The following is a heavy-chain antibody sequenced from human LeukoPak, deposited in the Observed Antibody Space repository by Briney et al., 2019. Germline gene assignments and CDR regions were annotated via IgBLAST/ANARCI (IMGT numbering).Heavy chain of an antibody. CDR2: IKSKTDGGTT. V-gene: IGHV3-15*01. D-gene: IGHD1-26*01. Sequence: GGSLRLSCAASGFTFSNAWMSWVRQAPGKGLEWVGRIKSKTDGGTTDYAAPVKGRFTISRDDSKNTLYLQMNSLKTEDTAVYYCNTTVVGATPNSFDYWGQGTLVTVSS. J-gene: IGHJ4*02. CDR3: NTTVVGATPNSFDY. CDR1: GFTFSNAW.